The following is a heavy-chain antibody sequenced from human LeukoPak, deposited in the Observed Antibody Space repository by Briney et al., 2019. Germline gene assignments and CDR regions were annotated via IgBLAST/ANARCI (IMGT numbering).Heavy chain of an antibody. CDR1: GGSISSSNW. D-gene: IGHD2-21*02. J-gene: IGHJ5*02. V-gene: IGHV4-4*02. CDR2: IYHGGST. Sequence: PSGTLSLTCAVSGGSISSSNWWSWVRQPPGKGLEWIGEIYHGGSTNYNPSLKSRVAMSVDRSRNQFSLQLSSVTAADTAVYYCARSGVTALSWVDPWGQGTLVTVSS. CDR3: ARSGVTALSWVDP.